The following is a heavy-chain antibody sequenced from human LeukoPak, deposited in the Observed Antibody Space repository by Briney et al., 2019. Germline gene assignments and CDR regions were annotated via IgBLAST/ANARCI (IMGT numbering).Heavy chain of an antibody. CDR1: GFTFDDYV. V-gene: IGHV3-9*03. CDR3: AKEPRDDWYFDL. Sequence: SLRLSCAAPGFTFDDYVMPWVRQAPGKGLEWVSGISWNSSSIGYADSVKGRFTISRDNAKNSLYLQMNSLRAEDMALYYCAKEPRDDWYFDLWGRGTLVTVSS. J-gene: IGHJ2*01. CDR2: ISWNSSSI.